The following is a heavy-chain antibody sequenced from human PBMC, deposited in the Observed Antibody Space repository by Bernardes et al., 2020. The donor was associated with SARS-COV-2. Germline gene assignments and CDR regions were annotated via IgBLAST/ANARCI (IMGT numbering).Heavy chain of an antibody. D-gene: IGHD2-21*01. Sequence: SEPLSLTCAVSGGSLGAYFWSWIRQPPGRGLEWIGEINHSGTTNYNPSLKGRVTISIDTSKNQFSVKLTSVTAADTALYYCARVENSAFDYGGLGTLVTVSS. CDR2: INHSGTT. CDR3: ARVENSAFDY. CDR1: GGSLGAYF. J-gene: IGHJ4*02. V-gene: IGHV4-34*01.